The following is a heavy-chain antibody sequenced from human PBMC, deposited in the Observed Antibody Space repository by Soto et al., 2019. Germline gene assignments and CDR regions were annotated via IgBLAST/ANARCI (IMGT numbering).Heavy chain of an antibody. D-gene: IGHD5-18*01. V-gene: IGHV3-23*01. CDR3: AKVRGYSYGYFDY. Sequence: GGSLRLSCAASEFTFSTHAMSWVRQAPGKGLEWVSAISGSGGSTYYADSVKGRFTISRDNSKNTLYLQMNSLRAEDTAVYYCAKVRGYSYGYFDYWGQGTLVTVSS. J-gene: IGHJ4*02. CDR2: ISGSGGST. CDR1: EFTFSTHA.